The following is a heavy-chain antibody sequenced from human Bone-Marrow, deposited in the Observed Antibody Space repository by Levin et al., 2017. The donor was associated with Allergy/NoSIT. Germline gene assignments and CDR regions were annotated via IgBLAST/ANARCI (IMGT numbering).Heavy chain of an antibody. D-gene: IGHD2-8*02. Sequence: GGSLRLSCTVSGFTFSIYSINWVRQAPGKGLEWVSSISSSGSDMYYVDSVKGRFTISRDNAKNSLTLQMNSLRAEDTAVYYCARGIIGDVRVAHKEAFDIWGQGTMVSISS. J-gene: IGHJ3*02. CDR1: GFTFSIYS. V-gene: IGHV3-21*01. CDR2: ISSSGSDM. CDR3: ARGIIGDVRVAHKEAFDI.